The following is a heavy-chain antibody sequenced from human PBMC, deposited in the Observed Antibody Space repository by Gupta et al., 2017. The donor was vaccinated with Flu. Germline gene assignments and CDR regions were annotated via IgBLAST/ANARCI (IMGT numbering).Heavy chain of an antibody. CDR3: ARDAAGTDFNWFDP. V-gene: IGHV3-21*01. J-gene: IGHJ5*01. D-gene: IGHD6-13*01. Sequence: EVQLVESGGGLVKPGGSLRLSWEGKGFGFGTYALNWVRQVPGKGLEWVASISSSSTYIFYHDSVKGRFTTSRDNAKNSVFLQMNSLRSEDTAVYHCARDAAGTDFNWFDPWGPGTLVTVSS. CDR1: GFGFGTYA. CDR2: ISSSSTYI.